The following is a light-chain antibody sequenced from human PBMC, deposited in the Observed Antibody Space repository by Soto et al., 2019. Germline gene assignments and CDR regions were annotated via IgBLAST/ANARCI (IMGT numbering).Light chain of an antibody. J-gene: IGKJ1*01. V-gene: IGKV3-20*01. CDR2: GAS. CDR1: QSVSSSY. Sequence: EIVLTQSPGTLSLSPGERATLSCRASQSVSSSYLAWYQQKPGQAPRLLIYGASSRATDIPDRFSGSESGTDFTLTISRLEPEDFAVYYCQQYGNSPRTFGQGTKVEIK. CDR3: QQYGNSPRT.